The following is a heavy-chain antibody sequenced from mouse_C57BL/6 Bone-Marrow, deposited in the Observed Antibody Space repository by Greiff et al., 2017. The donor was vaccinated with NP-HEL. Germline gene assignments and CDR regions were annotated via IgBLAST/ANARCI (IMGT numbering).Heavy chain of an antibody. V-gene: IGHV7-3*01. J-gene: IGHJ4*01. CDR2: IRNKANGYTI. D-gene: IGHD2-4*01. Sequence: EVKLMESGGGLVQPGGSLSLSCAASGFTFTDYYMSWVRQPPGKALEWVGFIRNKANGYTIEYSASVKGRFTISRDNSQSILYLQVNALRAEDSATYYCARSIYYDYADDPFYGMDYWGQGTSVTVSS. CDR3: ARSIYYDYADDPFYGMDY. CDR1: GFTFTDYY.